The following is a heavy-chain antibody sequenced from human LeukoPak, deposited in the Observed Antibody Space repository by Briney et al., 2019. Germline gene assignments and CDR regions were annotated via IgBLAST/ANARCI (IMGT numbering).Heavy chain of an antibody. CDR3: ARNLVAGGGYYYGMDV. Sequence: GESLQISCKGFGYSFTSYWIGWVRQMPGKGLEWLGIFYPGDSDTRYSPSFQGQVTISADKSISTAYLQWSSLKASDTAMYYCARNLVAGGGYYYGMDVWGQGTTVTVSS. V-gene: IGHV5-51*01. CDR2: FYPGDSDT. CDR1: GYSFTSYW. D-gene: IGHD6-6*01. J-gene: IGHJ6*02.